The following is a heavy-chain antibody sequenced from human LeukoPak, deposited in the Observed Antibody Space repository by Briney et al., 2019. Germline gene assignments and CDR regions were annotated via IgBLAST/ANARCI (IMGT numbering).Heavy chain of an antibody. CDR1: GYTFTNYW. J-gene: IGHJ4*02. CDR2: IYAGASDT. D-gene: IGHD3-22*01. Sequence: GESLKISCKGSGYTFTNYWIAWVRQMPGKGLEWMGIIYAGASDTRYSPSFQGQVTISADRSISTAYLQWSSLKASDTAMYYCARRVDSGFSFDFWGQGTLVTVSS. V-gene: IGHV5-51*01. CDR3: ARRVDSGFSFDF.